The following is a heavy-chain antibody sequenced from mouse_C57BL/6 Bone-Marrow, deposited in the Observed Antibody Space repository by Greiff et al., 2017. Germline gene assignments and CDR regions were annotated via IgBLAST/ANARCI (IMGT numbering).Heavy chain of an antibody. CDR3: AREDSSERFAY. CDR2: INPSSGYT. Sequence: LQESGAELAKPGASVKLSCTASGYTFTSYWMHWVKQRPGQGLEWIGYINPSSGYTKYNPKFKDKATLTADKSSSTAYLQLSSLTYEDSAVYYCAREDSSERFAYWGQGTLVTVSA. J-gene: IGHJ3*01. D-gene: IGHD3-2*02. V-gene: IGHV1-7*01. CDR1: GYTFTSYW.